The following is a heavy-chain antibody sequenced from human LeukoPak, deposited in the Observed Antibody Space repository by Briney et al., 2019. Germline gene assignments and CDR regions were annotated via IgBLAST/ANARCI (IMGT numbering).Heavy chain of an antibody. J-gene: IGHJ5*02. CDR3: AREAPVQRMFDH. Sequence: GSSVRVSCKASGGTFISYAISWVGQAPGQGGEWRGGIIPIFGTANYAQKFQGTVTITTAESTSTAYMELSSLRSEDTAVYYCAREAPVQRMFDHWGQGTLVTVSS. V-gene: IGHV1-69*05. CDR1: GGTFISYA. D-gene: IGHD1-1*01. CDR2: IIPIFGTA.